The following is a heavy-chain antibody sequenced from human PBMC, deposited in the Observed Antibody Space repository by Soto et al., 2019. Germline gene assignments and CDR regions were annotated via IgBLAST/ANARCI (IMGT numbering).Heavy chain of an antibody. Sequence: EVQLLESGGGLVQPGGSLRLSCAASGFTFSDYAISWVRQTPGKGLEWVSSINYSGENTLYADSVKGRFTISRDRTINTVYLQMIILSVEDTAVYYLVRQFDFVYCGKGTLVTVSS. V-gene: IGHV3-23*01. J-gene: IGHJ4*02. CDR3: VRQFDFVY. D-gene: IGHD2-21*01. CDR2: INYSGENT. CDR1: GFTFSDYA.